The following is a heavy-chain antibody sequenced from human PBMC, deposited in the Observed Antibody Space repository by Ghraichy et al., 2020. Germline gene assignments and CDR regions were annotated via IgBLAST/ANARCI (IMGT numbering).Heavy chain of an antibody. CDR1: GGSISSYY. CDR2: IYYSGST. D-gene: IGHD3-3*01. CDR3: AREGHYDFWSGYGYFDY. V-gene: IGHV4-59*01. J-gene: IGHJ4*02. Sequence: SETLSLTCTVSGGSISSYYWSWIRQPPGKGLEWIGYIYYSGSTNYNPSLKSRVTISVDTSKNQFSLKLSSVTAADTAVYYCAREGHYDFWSGYGYFDYWGQGTLVTVSS.